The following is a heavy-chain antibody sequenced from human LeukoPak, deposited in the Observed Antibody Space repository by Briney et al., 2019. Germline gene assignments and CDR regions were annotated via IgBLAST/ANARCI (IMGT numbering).Heavy chain of an antibody. J-gene: IGHJ6*04. Sequence: SVKVSFKASGGTFNSYAISWVRQAPGQGREWMGGIIPIFGTANYAQKFQGRVTITADESTSTAYMELSSLRSEDTAVYYRAREYCSGGSCFPSGYGMDVWGKGTTVTVSS. CDR3: AREYCSGGSCFPSGYGMDV. V-gene: IGHV1-69*13. CDR2: IIPIFGTA. CDR1: GGTFNSYA. D-gene: IGHD2-15*01.